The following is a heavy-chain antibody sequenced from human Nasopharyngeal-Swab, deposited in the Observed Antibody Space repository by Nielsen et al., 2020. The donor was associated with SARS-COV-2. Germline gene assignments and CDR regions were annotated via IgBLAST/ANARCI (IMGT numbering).Heavy chain of an antibody. J-gene: IGHJ4*02. CDR1: GLSLSTGGSC. V-gene: IGHV2-70*11. Sequence: SGPTLMKPTQTLTLTCTFAGLSLSTGGSCVSWIRQPPGKALEWLARIDSDDDKYYSTSLKTRLTISKDTSKNQVVLTMTNMDPVDTATYYCARIMVPTVTTDYWGQGTLVTVSS. D-gene: IGHD4-17*01. CDR3: ARIMVPTVTTDY. CDR2: IDSDDDK.